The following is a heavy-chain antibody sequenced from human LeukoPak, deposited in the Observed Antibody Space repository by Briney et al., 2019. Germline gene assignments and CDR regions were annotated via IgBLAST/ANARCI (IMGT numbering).Heavy chain of an antibody. V-gene: IGHV3-7*03. CDR3: AAGGAY. Sequence: GGSLRLSCAASGFTFSSYGMHWVRQAPGKGLEWVANIKQDGSEKYYVDSVRGRFTISRDNAKNSLYLQMNSLRTEDTAVYYCAAGGAYWGQGTLVTVSS. D-gene: IGHD2-8*02. J-gene: IGHJ4*02. CDR1: GFTFSSYG. CDR2: IKQDGSEK.